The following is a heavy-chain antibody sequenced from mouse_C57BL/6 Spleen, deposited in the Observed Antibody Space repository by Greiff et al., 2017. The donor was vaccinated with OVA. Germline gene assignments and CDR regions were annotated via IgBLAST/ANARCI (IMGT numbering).Heavy chain of an antibody. CDR2: ILPGSGST. CDR3: ARTNYGSKNAMDY. Sequence: QVQLQQSGAELMKPGASVKLSCKATGYTFTGHWIEWVKQRPGHGLEWIGEILPGSGSTNYNEKFKGKATLTADTSSNTAYMQLSSLTTEDAAIDYCARTNYGSKNAMDYWGQGTSVTVSS. V-gene: IGHV1-9*01. D-gene: IGHD1-1*01. CDR1: GYTFTGHW. J-gene: IGHJ4*01.